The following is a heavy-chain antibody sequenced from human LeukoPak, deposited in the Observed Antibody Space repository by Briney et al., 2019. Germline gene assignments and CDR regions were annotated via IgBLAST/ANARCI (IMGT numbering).Heavy chain of an antibody. D-gene: IGHD3-9*01. CDR2: INNDGSGT. V-gene: IGHV3-74*01. J-gene: IGHJ4*02. CDR1: GFSFSDYW. CDR3: ARAYDTLTGYYHFDY. Sequence: PGGSLRLSCAAFGFSFSDYWMHWVRQGPGKGLVWVSRINNDGSGTNYADSVKGRFTISRDNAKSTLYLQMNSLRAEDTAVYYCARAYDTLTGYYHFDYWGQGVLVTVSS.